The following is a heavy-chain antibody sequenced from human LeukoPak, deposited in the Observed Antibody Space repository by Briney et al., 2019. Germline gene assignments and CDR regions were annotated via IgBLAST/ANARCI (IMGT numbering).Heavy chain of an antibody. CDR1: GGSISSYY. D-gene: IGHD6-19*01. V-gene: IGHV4-59*01. Sequence: PSETLSLTCTVSGGSISSYYWSWIRQPPGKGLEWIGYIYYSGSTNYNPSLKSRATISVDTSKNQFSLKLSSVTAADTAVYYCARDFSSSGWWDFDYWGQGTLVTVSS. CDR2: IYYSGST. J-gene: IGHJ4*02. CDR3: ARDFSSSGWWDFDY.